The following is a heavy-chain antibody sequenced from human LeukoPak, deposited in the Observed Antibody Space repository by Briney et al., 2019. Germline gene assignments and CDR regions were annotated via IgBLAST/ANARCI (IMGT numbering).Heavy chain of an antibody. D-gene: IGHD3-22*01. CDR1: GFTVSTNY. CDR2: IYSGGSR. Sequence: GGSLRLSCAASGFTVSTNYMNWVRQAPGKGLEWVSVIYSGGSRYYADSVKGRFTISRDNSKNTVYLQMNSLRAEDTAVYYCARDRGYYDSGGYYLDYWGQGTLVTVSS. J-gene: IGHJ4*02. V-gene: IGHV3-66*01. CDR3: ARDRGYYDSGGYYLDY.